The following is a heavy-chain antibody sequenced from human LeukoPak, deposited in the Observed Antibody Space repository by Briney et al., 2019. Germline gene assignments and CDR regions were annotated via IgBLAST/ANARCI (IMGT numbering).Heavy chain of an antibody. J-gene: IGHJ6*02. V-gene: IGHV3-7*03. CDR1: GFTFSSYW. D-gene: IGHD3-16*01. Sequence: GGSLRLSCAASGFTFSSYWMNWARQAPGKGLEWVASINHNGNVNYYVDSVKGRFTISRDNAKNSLNLQMSNLRAEDTAVYFCAWGGGLDVWGQGATVTVSS. CDR3: AWGGGLDV. CDR2: INHNGNVN.